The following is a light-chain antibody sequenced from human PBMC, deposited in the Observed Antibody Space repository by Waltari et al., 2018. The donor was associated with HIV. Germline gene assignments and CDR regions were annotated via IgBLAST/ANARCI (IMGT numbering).Light chain of an antibody. CDR2: EVN. Sequence: QSALPQPPSASGSPGQSVTISCTGTSSDVGGYKFVSWYHQHTGKAPKLMIYEVNKRPSGVPDRFSGSKSGNTASLTVSGLQAEDEADYYCSSYAGSNNFKVFGGGTKLTVL. J-gene: IGLJ2*01. CDR3: SSYAGSNNFKV. CDR1: SSDVGGYKF. V-gene: IGLV2-8*01.